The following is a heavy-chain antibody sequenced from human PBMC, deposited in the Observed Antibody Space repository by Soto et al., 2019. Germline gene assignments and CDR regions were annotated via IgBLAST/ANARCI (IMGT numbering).Heavy chain of an antibody. CDR1: GYSLTNYG. CDR2: INVYNGNT. D-gene: IGHD3-10*01. J-gene: IGHJ5*02. Sequence: NGSCKASGYSLTNYGISWVRQAPGQGLEWMGWINVYNGNTKYAQKVQGRVTMTTDTSTSTAYMELRSLRSDDTAVYYCARGVGSGSYYNQYNWFDPWGQGTLVTVSS. V-gene: IGHV1-18*01. CDR3: ARGVGSGSYYNQYNWFDP.